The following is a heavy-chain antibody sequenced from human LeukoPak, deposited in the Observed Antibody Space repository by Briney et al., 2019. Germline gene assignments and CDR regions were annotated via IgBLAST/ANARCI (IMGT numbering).Heavy chain of an antibody. D-gene: IGHD1-26*01. CDR2: IYYSGST. CDR1: GGSISSYY. Sequence: SETLSLTCTVSGGSISSYYWSWIRQPPGKGLEWIGYIYYSGSTNYNPSLKSRVTISVDTSKNQFSLKLSSVTAADTAVYYCARNAGPVGATTREASAFDIWGQGTMVAVSS. V-gene: IGHV4-59*01. CDR3: ARNAGPVGATTREASAFDI. J-gene: IGHJ3*02.